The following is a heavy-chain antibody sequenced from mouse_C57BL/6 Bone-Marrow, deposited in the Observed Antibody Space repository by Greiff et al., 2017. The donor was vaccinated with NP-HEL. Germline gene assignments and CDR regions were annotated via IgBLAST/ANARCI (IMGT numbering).Heavy chain of an antibody. CDR2: ISYSGST. V-gene: IGHV3-1*01. Sequence: EVQRVESGPGMVKPSQSLSLTCTVTGYSITSGYDWHWIRHFPGNKLEWMGYISYSGSTNYNPSLKSRISITHDTSKNHFFLKLNSVTTEDTATYYCARDYYGSSYRYFDVWGTGTTVTVSS. CDR1: GYSITSGYD. J-gene: IGHJ1*03. CDR3: ARDYYGSSYRYFDV. D-gene: IGHD1-1*01.